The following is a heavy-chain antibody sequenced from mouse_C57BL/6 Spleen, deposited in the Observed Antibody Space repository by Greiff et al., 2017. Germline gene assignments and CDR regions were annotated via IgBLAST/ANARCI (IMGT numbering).Heavy chain of an antibody. J-gene: IGHJ3*01. CDR3: AIGDYSFDY. V-gene: IGHV1-20*01. D-gene: IGHD1-1*01. CDR2: INPYNGDT. CDR1: GYSFTGYF. Sequence: EVQLQQSGPELVKPGASVKISCKASGYSFTGYFMNWVMQSHGKSLEWIGRINPYNGDTFYNQKFKGKATLTVDKSSSTAYMERLSLTSEDSAVYYCAIGDYSFDYWGQGTLVTVSA.